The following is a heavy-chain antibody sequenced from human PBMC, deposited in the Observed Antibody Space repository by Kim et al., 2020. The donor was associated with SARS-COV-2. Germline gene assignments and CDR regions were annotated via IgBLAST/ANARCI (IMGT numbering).Heavy chain of an antibody. V-gene: IGHV3-30*04. CDR3: ARDARRDVLLPRGSWFDP. D-gene: IGHD3-10*01. J-gene: IGHJ5*02. Sequence: GGSLRLSCAASGFTFSSYAMHWVRQAPGKGLEWVAVISYDGSNKYYADSVKGRFTISRDNSKNTLYLQMNSLRAEDTAVYYCARDARRDVLLPRGSWFDPWGQGTLVTVSS. CDR1: GFTFSSYA. CDR2: ISYDGSNK.